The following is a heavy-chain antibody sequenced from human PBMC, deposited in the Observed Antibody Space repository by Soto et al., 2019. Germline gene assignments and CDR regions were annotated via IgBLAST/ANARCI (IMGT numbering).Heavy chain of an antibody. V-gene: IGHV1-2*02. J-gene: IGHJ6*02. CDR3: ASASNWNSGYYYYGMDV. CDR2: INPNSGGT. D-gene: IGHD1-1*01. CDR1: GYTFTGYY. Sequence: ASVKVSCKASGYTFTGYYMHWARQAPGQGLEWMGWINPNSGGTNYAQKFQGRVTMTRDTSISTAYMELSRLRSDDTAVYYCASASNWNSGYYYYGMDVWGQGTKVTVSS.